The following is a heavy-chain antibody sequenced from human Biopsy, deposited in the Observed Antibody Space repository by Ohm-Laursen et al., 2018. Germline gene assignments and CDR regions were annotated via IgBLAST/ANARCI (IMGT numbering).Heavy chain of an antibody. CDR2: IYHSGST. J-gene: IGHJ4*02. CDR1: GYSIKSGYY. CDR3: ARLEWRDTFFDF. V-gene: IGHV4-38-2*01. D-gene: IGHD3-3*01. Sequence: SDTLSLTCAVPGYSIKSGYYWGWIRQPPGKGLEWIGNIYHSGSTYYNPSLKSRVTISVEKSKNQFSLKLSSVTAAATAVYYWARLEWRDTFFDFWGQGRLVTVSS.